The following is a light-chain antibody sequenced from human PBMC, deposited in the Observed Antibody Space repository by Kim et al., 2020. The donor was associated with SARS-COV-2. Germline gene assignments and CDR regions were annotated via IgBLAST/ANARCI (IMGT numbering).Light chain of an antibody. CDR1: QSISDF. CDR2: NGS. Sequence: SLSPGERATLSCRASQSISDFLGWYQQRVGQPPRLLIYNGSHRATGIPARFSGSGSGTDFTLTISGLEPEDSAIYYCQHRANWPQTFGQGTKLEI. J-gene: IGKJ2*01. V-gene: IGKV3-11*01. CDR3: QHRANWPQT.